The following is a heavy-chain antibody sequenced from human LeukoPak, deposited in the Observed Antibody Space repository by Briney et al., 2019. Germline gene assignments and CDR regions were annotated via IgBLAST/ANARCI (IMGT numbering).Heavy chain of an antibody. V-gene: IGHV3-53*01. Sequence: QPGGSLRLSCAASGFTVSRNYMSWVRQAPGKGLEWVSVIYSGGSTYYADSVKGRFTISRDNSKNTLYLQMNSLRAEDTAVYYCARDKGLAAAGTGWFDPWGQGTLVTVSS. CDR1: GFTVSRNY. CDR3: ARDKGLAAAGTGWFDP. CDR2: IYSGGST. D-gene: IGHD6-13*01. J-gene: IGHJ5*02.